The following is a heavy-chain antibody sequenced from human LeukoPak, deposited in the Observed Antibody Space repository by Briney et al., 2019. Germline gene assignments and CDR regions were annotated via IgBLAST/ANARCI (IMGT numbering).Heavy chain of an antibody. V-gene: IGHV1-18*01. CDR2: ISAYNGNT. CDR3: ARDHLTYDFWSGYSDGVGTFDY. J-gene: IGHJ4*02. Sequence: ASVKVSCKASGYTFTSYGISWVRQAPGQGLEWMGWISAYNGNTNYAQKLQGRVTMTTDTSTSTAHMELRSLRSDDTAVYYCARDHLTYDFWSGYSDGVGTFDYWGQGTLVTVSS. D-gene: IGHD3-3*01. CDR1: GYTFTSYG.